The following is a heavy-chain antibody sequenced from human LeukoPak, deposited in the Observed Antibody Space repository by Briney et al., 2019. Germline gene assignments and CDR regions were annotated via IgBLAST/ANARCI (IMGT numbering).Heavy chain of an antibody. CDR1: GFTFSSYG. V-gene: IGHV3-33*01. CDR2: IWYDGGNK. Sequence: GGSRRLSCAAAGFTFSSYGMHWVRQAPGGGLEWVAVIWYDGGNKYYADSVKGRFTISRDNSKNTLYLQMNSLRAEDTAVYYCARPTYSGSYYWFDYWGQGTLVTVSS. CDR3: ARPTYSGSYYWFDY. J-gene: IGHJ4*02. D-gene: IGHD1-26*01.